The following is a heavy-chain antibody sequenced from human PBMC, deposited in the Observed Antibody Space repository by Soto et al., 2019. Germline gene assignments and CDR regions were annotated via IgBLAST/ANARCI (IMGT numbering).Heavy chain of an antibody. V-gene: IGHV3-48*03. CDR2: ISTSGSTI. J-gene: IGHJ6*02. Sequence: GGSLRLSCAASGFTFSSYEMNWVRQAPGKGLERVSYISTSGSTIYYADSVKSRFTISRDNAKNSLYLQMNSLRAEDTAIYYCARDGYCTSTSCYNPVWGQGTTVTVSS. CDR1: GFTFSSYE. CDR3: ARDGYCTSTSCYNPV. D-gene: IGHD2-2*02.